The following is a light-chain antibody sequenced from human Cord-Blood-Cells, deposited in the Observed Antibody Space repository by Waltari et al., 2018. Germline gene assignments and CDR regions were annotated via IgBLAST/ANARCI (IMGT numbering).Light chain of an antibody. J-gene: IGLJ3*02. CDR1: SSHIGAGYD. V-gene: IGLV1-40*01. Sequence: QSVLTQPPSVSGAPGQRVTISCPGSSSHIGAGYDVHWYQQLPGTAPKLLIYGNSIRPSGVPDRFSGSKSGTSASLAITGLQAEDEADYYCQSYDSSLRVFGGGTKLTVL. CDR2: GNS. CDR3: QSYDSSLRV.